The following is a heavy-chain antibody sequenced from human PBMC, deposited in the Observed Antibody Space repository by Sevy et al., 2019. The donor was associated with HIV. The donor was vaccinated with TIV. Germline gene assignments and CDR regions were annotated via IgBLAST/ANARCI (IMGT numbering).Heavy chain of an antibody. CDR3: AKEYYYDSSGFLGAFDI. D-gene: IGHD3-22*01. J-gene: IGHJ3*02. V-gene: IGHV3-23*01. Sequence: GGSLRLSCAASGFTFSSYAMSWVRQAPGKGLEWVSAISGSGGSTYYADSVKGRFTISRDNSKNTLYLQMNSLRAEDTAVYYCAKEYYYDSSGFLGAFDIWGQGTMVTVS. CDR1: GFTFSSYA. CDR2: ISGSGGST.